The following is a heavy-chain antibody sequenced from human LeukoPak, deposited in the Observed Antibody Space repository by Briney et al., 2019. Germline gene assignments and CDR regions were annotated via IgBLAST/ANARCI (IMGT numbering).Heavy chain of an antibody. D-gene: IGHD3-10*01. CDR3: TRVVRYYYGSESYYYYYYGMDV. CDR2: IRSKAYGGTT. J-gene: IGHJ6*02. V-gene: IGHV3-49*04. Sequence: PGGSLRLSCVASGLTFSNAWMSWVRQAPGKGLEWVGFIRSKAYGGTTEYAASVKGRFTISRDDSKSIAYLQMNSLKTEDTAVYYCTRVVRYYYGSESYYYYYYGMDVWGQGTTVTVSS. CDR1: GLTFSNAW.